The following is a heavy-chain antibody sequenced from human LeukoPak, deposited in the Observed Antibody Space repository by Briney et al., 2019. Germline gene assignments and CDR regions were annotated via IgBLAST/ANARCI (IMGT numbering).Heavy chain of an antibody. CDR3: AREEYSSGWFPRGGMHAFDI. Sequence: PGASVKVSCRASGYTFTGYYMHWVRQAPGQGLEWMGRIIPIFGTANYAQKFQGRVTITTDESTSTAYMELSSLRSEDTAVYYCAREEYSSGWFPRGGMHAFDIWGQGTMVTVSS. V-gene: IGHV1-69*05. CDR1: GYTFTGYY. CDR2: IIPIFGTA. D-gene: IGHD6-19*01. J-gene: IGHJ3*02.